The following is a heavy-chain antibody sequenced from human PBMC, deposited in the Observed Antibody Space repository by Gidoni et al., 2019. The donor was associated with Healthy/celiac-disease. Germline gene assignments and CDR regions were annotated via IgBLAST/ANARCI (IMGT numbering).Heavy chain of an antibody. J-gene: IGHJ4*02. CDR3: ARVRDCYPPAWFAY. D-gene: IGHD2-21*01. CDR2: GDSET. V-gene: IGHV5-51*01. Sequence: GDSETRYSPSFQGQVTISADKSISNAYLQWSSLKASDTAMYYCARVRDCYPPAWFAYWGQGTLVTVSS.